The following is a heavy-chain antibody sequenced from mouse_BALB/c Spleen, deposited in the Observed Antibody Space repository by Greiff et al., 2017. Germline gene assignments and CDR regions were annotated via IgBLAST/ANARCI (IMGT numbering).Heavy chain of an antibody. Sequence: EVKLMESGPGLVKPSQSLSLTCTVTGYSITSDYAWNWIRQFPGNKLEWMGYISYSGSTSYPSLKSRISITRDTSKNQFFLQLNSVTTEDTATYYCAREGDPPYYFDYWGQGTTLTVSS. CDR1: GYSITSDYA. CDR2: ISYSGST. CDR3: AREGDPPYYFDY. J-gene: IGHJ2*01. V-gene: IGHV3-2*02. D-gene: IGHD2-13*01.